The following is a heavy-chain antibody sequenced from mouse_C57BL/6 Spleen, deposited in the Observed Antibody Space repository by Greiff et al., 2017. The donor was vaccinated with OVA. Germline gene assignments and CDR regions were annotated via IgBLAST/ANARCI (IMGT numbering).Heavy chain of an antibody. CDR2: ISSGGDYI. CDR3: TRDGYLPFAY. CDR1: GFTFSSYA. D-gene: IGHD2-3*01. Sequence: KVEESGEGLVKPGGSLKLSCAASGFTFSSYAMSWVRQTPEKRLEWVAYISSGGDYIYYADTVKGRFTISRDNARNTLYLQMSSLKSEDTAMYYCTRDGYLPFAYWGQGTLVTVSA. V-gene: IGHV5-9-1*02. J-gene: IGHJ3*01.